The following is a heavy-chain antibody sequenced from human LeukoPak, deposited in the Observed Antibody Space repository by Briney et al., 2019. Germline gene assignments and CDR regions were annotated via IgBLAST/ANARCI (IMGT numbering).Heavy chain of an antibody. Sequence: SETLSLTCTVSGGSISSYYWSWIRQPPGKGLEWIGYIYYSGSTNYNPSLKSRVTISVDTSKNQFSLRLSSVTAADTAVYYCARPQKAGYIPTWGQGTLVTVSS. J-gene: IGHJ4*02. V-gene: IGHV4-59*01. CDR1: GGSISSYY. CDR3: ARPQKAGYIPT. CDR2: IYYSGST. D-gene: IGHD5-24*01.